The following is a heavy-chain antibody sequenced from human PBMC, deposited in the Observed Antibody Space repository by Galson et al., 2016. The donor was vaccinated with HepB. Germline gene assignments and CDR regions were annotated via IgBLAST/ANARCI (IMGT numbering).Heavy chain of an antibody. CDR2: IIPTFGAV. CDR1: VGSLSSYL. Sequence: SVKVSCKASVGSLSSYLVTWLRQAPGQGLQWLAGIIPTFGAVKYAEKFQGRITITADTSTNTVYLGLTSLRSDDTAVYFCARGPYSDTSFYDFWGQGTLVTVSS. J-gene: IGHJ4*02. D-gene: IGHD2-21*01. V-gene: IGHV1-69*06. CDR3: ARGPYSDTSFYDF.